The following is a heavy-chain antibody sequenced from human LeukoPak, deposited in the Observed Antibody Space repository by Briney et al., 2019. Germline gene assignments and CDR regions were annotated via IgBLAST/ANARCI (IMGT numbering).Heavy chain of an antibody. CDR1: GYTFTGYD. V-gene: IGHV1-2*06. Sequence: GASVKVSCKASGYTFTGYDMRWVRQAPGQGLEWMGRINPNSGGTNYAQKFQGRVTMTRETSSSTAYMELRRLRSDDTAVHYCARARDDFWSPYAHMDVWGKGTTVNVSS. J-gene: IGHJ6*03. D-gene: IGHD3-3*01. CDR2: INPNSGGT. CDR3: ARARDDFWSPYAHMDV.